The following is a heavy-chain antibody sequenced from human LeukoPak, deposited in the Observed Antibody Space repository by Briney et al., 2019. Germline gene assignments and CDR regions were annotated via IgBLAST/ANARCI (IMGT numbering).Heavy chain of an antibody. J-gene: IGHJ2*01. CDR1: GDSISIYY. CDR3: ARDRPVAGYWYFDL. Sequence: SETLSLTCSVSGDSISIYYWSWIRQPPGKGLEWIGYIYNSGSTNYNPSLKSRVTISVDTSKNQFSLKLTSVTAADTAVYYCARDRPVAGYWYFDLWGRGTLVTVSS. V-gene: IGHV4-59*01. CDR2: IYNSGST.